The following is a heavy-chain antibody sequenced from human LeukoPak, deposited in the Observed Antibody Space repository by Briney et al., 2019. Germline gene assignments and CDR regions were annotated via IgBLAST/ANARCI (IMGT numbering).Heavy chain of an antibody. CDR3: AREHSASRAFDV. CDR1: GFSFRNYD. CDR2: IDTAGDT. D-gene: IGHD1-26*01. Sequence: QPGGSLRLSCAASGFSFRNYDMHWVRQATGKGLEWVSDIDTAGDTYYPASVKGRFTVSRDNAENSLYLQMNNLRAGDTAVYYCAREHSASRAFDVWGQGTMVTVAS. J-gene: IGHJ3*01. V-gene: IGHV3-13*01.